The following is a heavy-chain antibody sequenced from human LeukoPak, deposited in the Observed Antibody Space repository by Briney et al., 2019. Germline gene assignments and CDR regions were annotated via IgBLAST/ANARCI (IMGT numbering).Heavy chain of an antibody. Sequence: GGSLRLSCAASGFTFSSYGMHWVRQAPGKGLEWVAFIRYDGSNKYYADSVKGRFTISRDNSKNTLYLQMNSLRAEDTAVYYCAKDFTYYDSSGYQSYWGQGTLVTVSS. V-gene: IGHV3-30*02. CDR2: IRYDGSNK. CDR3: AKDFTYYDSSGYQSY. J-gene: IGHJ4*02. CDR1: GFTFSSYG. D-gene: IGHD3-22*01.